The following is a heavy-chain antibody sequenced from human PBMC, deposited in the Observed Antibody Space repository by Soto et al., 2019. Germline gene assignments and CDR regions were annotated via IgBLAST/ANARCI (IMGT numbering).Heavy chain of an antibody. D-gene: IGHD6-13*01. J-gene: IGHJ6*02. V-gene: IGHV4-59*01. CDR2: IYYSGST. CDR1: GGSISSYY. CDR3: ARGSFIAAAGTSGFDYYYNGMDV. Sequence: PSETLSLTCTVSGGSISSYYWSWIRQPPGKGLEWIGYIYYSGSTNYNPSLKSRVTISVDTSKNQFSLKLSSVTAADTAVYYCARGSFIAAAGTSGFDYYYNGMDVWGQGTTVPVSS.